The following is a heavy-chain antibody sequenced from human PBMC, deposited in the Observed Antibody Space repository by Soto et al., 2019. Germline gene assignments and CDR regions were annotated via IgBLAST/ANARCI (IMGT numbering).Heavy chain of an antibody. CDR3: ARLDGNSADYYYGMDV. D-gene: IGHD6-19*01. V-gene: IGHV4-39*01. J-gene: IGHJ6*02. CDR1: GGSITSSSFC. CDR2: IYYSGST. Sequence: SETLSLTCTVSGGSITSSSFCWGWIRQPPGKGLEWIGTIYYSGSTYYNPSLQSRVTISVDTSKSQFSLKLSSVTAADTAVYYCARLDGNSADYYYGMDVWGRGTTVTVSS.